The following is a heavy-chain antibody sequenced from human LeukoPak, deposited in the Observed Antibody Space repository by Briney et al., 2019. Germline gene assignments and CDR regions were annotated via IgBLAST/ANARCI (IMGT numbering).Heavy chain of an antibody. CDR2: ISSSSTTK. J-gene: IGHJ4*02. D-gene: IGHD6-6*01. CDR3: ARGGAVRPDY. V-gene: IGHV3-48*01. Sequence: GGSLRLSCAASAFTFSNYGMNWVRQTPGKGLEWVSYISSSSTTKSYADSVKGRFTISRDNAKNSLYLQMSSLRAEDTAVYYCARGGAVRPDYWGQGTLVTVSS. CDR1: AFTFSNYG.